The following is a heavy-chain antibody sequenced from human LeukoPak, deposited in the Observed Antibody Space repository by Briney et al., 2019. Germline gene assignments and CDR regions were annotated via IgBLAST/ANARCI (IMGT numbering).Heavy chain of an antibody. Sequence: GGSLRLSCAASGFTSSSYAMHWVHQAPGKGLEWVAVISYDGSNKYYADSVKGRFTISRDNSKNTLYLQMNSLRAEDTAVYYCARAFMYYYGSGSGLGYMDVWGKGTTVTVSS. V-gene: IGHV3-30*04. CDR1: GFTSSSYA. CDR2: ISYDGSNK. D-gene: IGHD3-10*01. CDR3: ARAFMYYYGSGSGLGYMDV. J-gene: IGHJ6*03.